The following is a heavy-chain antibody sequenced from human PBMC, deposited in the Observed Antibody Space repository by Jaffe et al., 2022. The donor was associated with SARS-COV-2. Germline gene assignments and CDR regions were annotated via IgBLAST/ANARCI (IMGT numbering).Heavy chain of an antibody. V-gene: IGHV4-59*01. CDR1: GGSISSYY. D-gene: IGHD6-25*01. Sequence: QVQLQESGPGLVKPSETLSLTCTVSGGSISSYYWSWIRQPPGKGLEWIGYIYYSGSTNYNPSLKSRVTISVDTSKNQFSLKLSSVTAADTAVYYCARGAAPYYGMDVWGQGTTVTVSS. J-gene: IGHJ6*02. CDR2: IYYSGST. CDR3: ARGAAPYYGMDV.